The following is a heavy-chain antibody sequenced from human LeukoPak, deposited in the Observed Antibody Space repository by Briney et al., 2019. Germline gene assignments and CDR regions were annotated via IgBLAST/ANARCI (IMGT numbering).Heavy chain of an antibody. V-gene: IGHV4-4*07. CDR2: IYDGGST. D-gene: IGHD3-10*01. CDR3: ARDSGTSGEVKFDP. CDR1: GGSVNSYY. J-gene: IGHJ5*02. Sequence: SETLSLTCTVSGGSVNSYYLSWIRQPAGKTLEWNGRIYDGGSTNYNPSLKSRVTMSVDTSKNQISLKLKSVTAADTAVYYCARDSGTSGEVKFDPWGQGALVTVSS.